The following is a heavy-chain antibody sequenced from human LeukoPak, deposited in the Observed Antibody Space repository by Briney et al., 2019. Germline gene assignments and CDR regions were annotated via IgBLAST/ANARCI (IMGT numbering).Heavy chain of an antibody. Sequence: GGSLRLSCAASGFNFSRYVMNWVRQAPGKGLEWVSALSGSGDTTYYADSVKGRFTITRDNSKNTLYLQMHSLRAEDTAVYYCAKDEAYYDFWSSGRFYYYMDVWGKGTTVTVSS. CDR2: LSGSGDTT. CDR3: AKDEAYYDFWSSGRFYYYMDV. CDR1: GFNFSRYV. V-gene: IGHV3-23*01. J-gene: IGHJ6*03. D-gene: IGHD3-3*01.